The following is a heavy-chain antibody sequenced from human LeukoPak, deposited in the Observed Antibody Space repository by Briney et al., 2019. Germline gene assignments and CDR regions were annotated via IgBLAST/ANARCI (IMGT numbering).Heavy chain of an antibody. CDR2: ISGSGGST. V-gene: IGHV3-23*01. CDR1: GFTFSSYA. CDR3: AKARASSGTRSYFDY. D-gene: IGHD3-22*01. Sequence: GGSLRLSCAASGFTFSSYAMSWVRQAPGKGLEWVSAISGSGGSTYYADSVKGRLTISRDNSKNTLYLQMNSLRAEDTAVYYCAKARASSGTRSYFDYWGQGTLVTVSS. J-gene: IGHJ4*02.